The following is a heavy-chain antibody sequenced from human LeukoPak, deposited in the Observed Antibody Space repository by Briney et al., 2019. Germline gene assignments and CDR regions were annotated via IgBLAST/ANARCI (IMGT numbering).Heavy chain of an antibody. CDR3: AKTYGSGSSGVDY. Sequence: GGSLRLSCAASGFTFSSYAMSWVRQAPGKGLDWVSAISGSGGSTYYADSVKGRFTISRDNSKNTLYLQMNSLRAEDTAIYYCAKTYGSGSSGVDYWGQGTLVTVSS. J-gene: IGHJ4*02. CDR1: GFTFSSYA. V-gene: IGHV3-23*01. CDR2: ISGSGGST. D-gene: IGHD3-10*01.